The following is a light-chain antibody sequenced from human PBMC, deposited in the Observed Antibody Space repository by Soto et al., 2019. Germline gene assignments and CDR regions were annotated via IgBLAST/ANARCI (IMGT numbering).Light chain of an antibody. CDR2: DAS. J-gene: IGKJ3*01. V-gene: IGKV1-33*01. CDR3: QQYDNLPPLT. CDR1: QDISNY. Sequence: DIQMTQSPSSLSASVGDRVTITCQASQDISNYLNWYQQKPGKAPKLLIYDASNLETRVPSRFSGSGSGTDVTFTISSLQPEDIASYYCQQYDNLPPLTFGPGTKVDIK.